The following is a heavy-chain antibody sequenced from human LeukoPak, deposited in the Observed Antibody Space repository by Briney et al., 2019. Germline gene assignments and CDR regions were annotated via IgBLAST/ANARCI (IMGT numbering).Heavy chain of an antibody. J-gene: IGHJ4*02. V-gene: IGHV4-39*07. CDR1: GGSIRSSTYY. CDR2: IYHSGST. CDR3: ARSSPQGDY. Sequence: SETLSLTCTVSGGSIRSSTYYWAWIRQPPGKGLEWIGEIYHSGSTNYNPSLKSRVTISVDKSKNQFSLKLSSVTAADTAVYYCARSSPQGDYWGQGTLVTVSS.